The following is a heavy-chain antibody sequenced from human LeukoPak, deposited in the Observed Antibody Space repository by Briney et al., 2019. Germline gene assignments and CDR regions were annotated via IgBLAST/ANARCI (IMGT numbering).Heavy chain of an antibody. J-gene: IGHJ4*02. D-gene: IGHD3-3*01. CDR2: INPNSGGT. CDR3: ARDQGTIFRVGDY. CDR1: GYTFTDCY. Sequence: VASVKVSCKASGYTFTDCYMQWVRQAPGRGLEWMGWINPNSGGTNYAQKFQGRVTMTRDTSISTAYMELSRLRSDDTAVYYCARDQGTIFRVGDYWGQGTLVTVSS. V-gene: IGHV1-2*02.